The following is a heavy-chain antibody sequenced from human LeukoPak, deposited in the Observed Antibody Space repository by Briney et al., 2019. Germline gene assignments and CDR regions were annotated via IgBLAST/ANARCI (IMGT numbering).Heavy chain of an antibody. CDR1: GYTFTSYY. D-gene: IGHD1-26*01. J-gene: IGHJ4*02. CDR3: ARDLSGSYEFDY. V-gene: IGHV1-46*01. Sequence: ASVKVSCKASGYTFTSYYMHWVRQAPGQGLKWMGIINPSGGGTSYAQKFQGRVTMTRDTSTSTVYMELSSLRSEDTAVYYCARDLSGSYEFDYWGQGTLVTVSS. CDR2: INPSGGGT.